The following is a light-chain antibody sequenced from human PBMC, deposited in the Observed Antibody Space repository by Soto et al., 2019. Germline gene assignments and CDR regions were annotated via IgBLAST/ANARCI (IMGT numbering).Light chain of an antibody. J-gene: IGLJ3*02. CDR2: STN. Sequence: QTVVTQEPSFSVSPGGTVTLTCGLSSGSVSATYFPSWYQQTPGQAPRTLIYSTNTRSSGVPDRFSGSILGNKAALTITGAQADDESDYYCVLQMGSGISVFGGGTQLTVL. V-gene: IGLV8-61*01. CDR3: VLQMGSGISV. CDR1: SGSVSATYF.